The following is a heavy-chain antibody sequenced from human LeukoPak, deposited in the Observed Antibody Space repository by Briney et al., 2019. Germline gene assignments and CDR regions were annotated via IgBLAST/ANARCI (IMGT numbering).Heavy chain of an antibody. CDR3: AKWSYMDV. Sequence: GGSLRLSCAASGFTFDDDAMRWVRQVPGKGLEWVSGISWNSDSIGYADSVKGRFTISRDNAKNSLYLQMNSVRAEDTALYYCAKWSYMDVWGKGTTVTVSS. J-gene: IGHJ6*03. CDR1: GFTFDDDA. CDR2: ISWNSDSI. D-gene: IGHD3-3*01. V-gene: IGHV3-9*01.